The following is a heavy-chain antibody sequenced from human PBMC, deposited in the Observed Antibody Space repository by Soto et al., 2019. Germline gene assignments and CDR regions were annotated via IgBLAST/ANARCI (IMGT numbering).Heavy chain of an antibody. D-gene: IGHD6-19*01. CDR3: AQQSRSSGWYDYYYGMDV. Sequence: EVQLVESGGGLVQPGRSLRLSCAASGFTFDDYAMHWVRQAPGKGLEWVSGISWNSGSIGYADSVKGRFTISRDNAKNSLYLQMNSLRAEDTALYYCAQQSRSSGWYDYYYGMDVWGQGTTVTVSS. J-gene: IGHJ6*02. CDR1: GFTFDDYA. V-gene: IGHV3-9*01. CDR2: ISWNSGSI.